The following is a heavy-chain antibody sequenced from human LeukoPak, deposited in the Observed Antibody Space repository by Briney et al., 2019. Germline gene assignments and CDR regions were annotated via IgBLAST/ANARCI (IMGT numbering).Heavy chain of an antibody. V-gene: IGHV1-46*01. CDR1: GYSFTSYF. D-gene: IGHD2-21*02. CDR2: INPNGGST. J-gene: IGHJ3*02. Sequence: GASVKVSCKASGYSFTSYFIHWVRQAPGQGLEWMGIINPNGGSTGYAQKFQGRVSMSRDTSTSTVYMELSSLRSEDTAVYYCVREGGGDRGCAFDMWGQGTMVTVSS. CDR3: VREGGGDRGCAFDM.